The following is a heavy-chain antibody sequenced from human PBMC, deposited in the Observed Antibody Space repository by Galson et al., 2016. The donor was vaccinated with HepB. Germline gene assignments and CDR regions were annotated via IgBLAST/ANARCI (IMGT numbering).Heavy chain of an antibody. Sequence: SLRLSCAASGFTFRSFGMHWVRQAPGKGLEWVAVMSYDGRYEYSADSVKGRFTISRDNSKNTLYLQMNSLRAEDTAVYHCAKDHGTGWGYFDFWGQGILVTVSS. V-gene: IGHV3-30*18. CDR3: AKDHGTGWGYFDF. D-gene: IGHD6-19*01. CDR1: GFTFRSFG. CDR2: MSYDGRYE. J-gene: IGHJ4*02.